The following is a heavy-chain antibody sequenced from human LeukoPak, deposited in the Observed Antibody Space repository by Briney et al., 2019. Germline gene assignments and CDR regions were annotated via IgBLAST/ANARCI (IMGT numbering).Heavy chain of an antibody. V-gene: IGHV1-69*13. Sequence: ASVKVSCKASGGTFSSYAISWVRQAPGQGLEWMGGIIPIFGTANYAQKFQGRVTITADESTSTAYMELSSLRSEDTAVYYCARDQGNGQLVVDAFDIWGQGTMVTVSS. CDR2: IIPIFGTA. CDR1: GGTFSSYA. CDR3: ARDQGNGQLVVDAFDI. J-gene: IGHJ3*02. D-gene: IGHD6-6*01.